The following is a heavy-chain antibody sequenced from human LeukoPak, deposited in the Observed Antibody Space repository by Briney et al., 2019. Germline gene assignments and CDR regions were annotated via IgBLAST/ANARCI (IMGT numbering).Heavy chain of an antibody. CDR2: ITSDGSST. Sequence: GGSLRLSCAASGFTFSSYWMHWVRQPPGKGLVWVSRITSDGSSTSYADSVKGRFTISRDNAKNTLYLQMNSLRAEDTAVYYCARDSCDYVWGSYRCPLDYWGQGTLVTVSS. CDR1: GFTFSSYW. D-gene: IGHD3-16*02. J-gene: IGHJ4*02. V-gene: IGHV3-74*01. CDR3: ARDSCDYVWGSYRCPLDY.